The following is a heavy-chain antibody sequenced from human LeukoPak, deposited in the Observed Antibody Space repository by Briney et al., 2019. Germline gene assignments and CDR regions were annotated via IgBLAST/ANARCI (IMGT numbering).Heavy chain of an antibody. CDR3: ARWLGYCSGGSCPNFDY. D-gene: IGHD2-15*01. J-gene: IGHJ4*02. CDR2: INHSGST. CDR1: GGSFSGYY. Sequence: SETLSLTCAVYGGSFSGYYWSWIRQPPGKGLEWIGEINHSGSTNYNPSLKSRVTTSVDTSKNQFSLKLSSVTAADTAVYYCARWLGYCSGGSCPNFDYWGQGTLVTVPS. V-gene: IGHV4-34*01.